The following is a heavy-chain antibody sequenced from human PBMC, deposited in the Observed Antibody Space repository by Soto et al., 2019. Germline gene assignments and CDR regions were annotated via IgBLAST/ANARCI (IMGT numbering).Heavy chain of an antibody. J-gene: IGHJ4*02. CDR2: IYYSGTTT. Sequence: WTWIRQPPGKGLEWMGYIYYSGTTTNYKPSLKSRVTLSVDTSKNQFSLKLSSVTAADTAVYYCSRLGGSYAVPHFDYWCQGTLVTVSS. V-gene: IGHV4-59*08. CDR3: SRLGGSYAVPHFDY. D-gene: IGHD1-26*01.